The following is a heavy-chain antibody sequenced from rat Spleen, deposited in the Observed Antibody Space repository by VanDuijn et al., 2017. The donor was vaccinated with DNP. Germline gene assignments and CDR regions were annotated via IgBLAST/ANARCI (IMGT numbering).Heavy chain of an antibody. CDR3: TTAGAA. CDR1: GFTFNNYW. V-gene: IGHV5-31*01. CDR2: ITSSGGDS. Sequence: EVQLVESGGDLVQPGRSLKVSCVVSGFTFNNYWMTWIRQVPGKGLEWVASITSSGGDSYYPDSVKGRFTISRDNAKSTLYLQMDSLRSEDTATYYCTTAGAAWGQGTSVTVSS. D-gene: IGHD5-1*01. J-gene: IGHJ4*01.